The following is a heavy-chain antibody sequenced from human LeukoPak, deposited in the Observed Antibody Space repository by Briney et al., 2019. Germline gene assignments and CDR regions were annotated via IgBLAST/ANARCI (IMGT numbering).Heavy chain of an antibody. J-gene: IGHJ1*01. Sequence: GSLRLSCAASGFTFSTYGMSWVRQAPGKGLEWVPANSGSGNSTYYADSVKGRFTISRDNSKNTLYLQMNSLRAEDTAVYYCAKDPLEWIYSDTSGYYSEYFQHWGQGTLVTVSS. CDR2: NSGSGNST. D-gene: IGHD3-22*01. V-gene: IGHV3-23*01. CDR3: AKDPLEWIYSDTSGYYSEYFQH. CDR1: GFTFSTYG.